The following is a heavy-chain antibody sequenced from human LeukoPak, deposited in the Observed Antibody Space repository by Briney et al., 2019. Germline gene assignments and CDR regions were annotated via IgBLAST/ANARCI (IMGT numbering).Heavy chain of an antibody. Sequence: PGGSLRLSCAASGFTFSSYAMHWVRQAPGKGLEYVSAISSNGGSTYYANSVKGRFTISRDNSKNTLYLQMGSLRAEDMAVYYCARGPTGAYDYWGQGTLVTASS. CDR2: ISSNGGST. CDR1: GFTFSSYA. J-gene: IGHJ4*02. CDR3: ARGPTGAYDY. V-gene: IGHV3-64*01. D-gene: IGHD3-16*01.